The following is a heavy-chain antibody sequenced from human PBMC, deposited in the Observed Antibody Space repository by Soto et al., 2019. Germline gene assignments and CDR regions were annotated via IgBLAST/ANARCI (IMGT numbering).Heavy chain of an antibody. V-gene: IGHV1-24*01. CDR3: ATVVWFGELTL. D-gene: IGHD3-10*01. CDR2: FDPEDGET. CDR1: GYTLTELS. Sequence: QVQLVQSGAEVKNPGPSVKVSCKVSGYTLTELSMHWVRQAPGKGLEWMGGFDPEDGETIYAQKFQGRVTMTEDTSTDTAYMELSSLRSEDTAVDSGATVVWFGELTLWGQGTLVTVSS. J-gene: IGHJ4*02.